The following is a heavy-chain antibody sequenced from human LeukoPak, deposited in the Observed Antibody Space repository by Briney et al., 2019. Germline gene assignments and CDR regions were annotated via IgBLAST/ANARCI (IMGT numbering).Heavy chain of an antibody. CDR3: VRAAAVSGHFDY. CDR1: GGSISGSDW. Sequence: SGTLSLTCVVSGGSISGSDWWSWVPQPLGKGLEWIGEIYHSGSTNYNPSLKSRVTISVDKSKNQFSLKLSSVTAADTAVYYCVRAAAVSGHFDYWGQGTLVTVSS. CDR2: IYHSGST. V-gene: IGHV4-4*02. D-gene: IGHD6-19*01. J-gene: IGHJ4*02.